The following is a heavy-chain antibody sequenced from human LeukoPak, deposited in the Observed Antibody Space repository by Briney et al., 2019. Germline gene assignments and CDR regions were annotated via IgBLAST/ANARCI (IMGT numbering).Heavy chain of an antibody. CDR2: ISGVGDST. V-gene: IGHV3-23*01. CDR1: GFTFSNYA. D-gene: IGHD2-15*01. Sequence: GGSLRHLCAASGFTFSNYAVNWVRQAPGKGLEWVSTISGVGDSTYYAESVKGRFTMSRDNSKNTVYLQMHSLRVEDTAIYYCAKRADGCSGVTCYYYYMHGRGEESAVGVCS. CDR3: AKRADGCSGVTCYYYYMHG. J-gene: IGHJ6*03.